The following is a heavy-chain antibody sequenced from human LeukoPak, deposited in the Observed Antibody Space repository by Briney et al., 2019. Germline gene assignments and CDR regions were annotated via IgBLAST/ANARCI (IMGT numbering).Heavy chain of an antibody. D-gene: IGHD6-19*01. CDR1: GASFSDYY. V-gene: IGHV4-34*01. J-gene: IGHJ5*02. CDR2: INHSGRT. Sequence: SETLSLTCTVYGASFSDYYWSWLRQPPGKGLEWIGEINHSGRTNYTPSAKSRVTISLDTSKNQFSLKLSSVTAADTAVYYCARGQSLGSYNWFDPWGQGTLVTVSS. CDR3: ARGQSLGSYNWFDP.